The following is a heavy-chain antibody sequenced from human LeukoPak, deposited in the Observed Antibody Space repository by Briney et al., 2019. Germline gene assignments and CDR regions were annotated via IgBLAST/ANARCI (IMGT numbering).Heavy chain of an antibody. V-gene: IGHV3-23*01. D-gene: IGHD6-13*01. CDR2: ISGSSSYI. J-gene: IGHJ4*02. Sequence: PGGSLRLSCAASGFTFSSYAMSWVRQAPGKGLEWVSAISGSSSYIYYADSVKGRFTISRDNSKNTLYLQMNSLRAEDTAVYYCAKGRVGYSSSWYVYWGQGTLVTVSS. CDR1: GFTFSSYA. CDR3: AKGRVGYSSSWYVY.